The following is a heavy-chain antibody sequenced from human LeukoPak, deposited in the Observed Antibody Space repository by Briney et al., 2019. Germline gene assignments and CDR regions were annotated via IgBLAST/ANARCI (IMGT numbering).Heavy chain of an antibody. CDR3: ARDYPPYCGGDCSSNAFDI. D-gene: IGHD2-21*02. V-gene: IGHV4-31*03. Sequence: PSQTLSLTCTVSGGSISSGDNYWSWIRQHPGKGLEWIGYIYYSGSTYYNPSLKSRVTISVDTSKNQFSLKLGSVTAADTAVYYCARDYPPYCGGDCSSNAFDIWGQGTMVTVSS. CDR1: GGSISSGDNY. J-gene: IGHJ3*02. CDR2: IYYSGST.